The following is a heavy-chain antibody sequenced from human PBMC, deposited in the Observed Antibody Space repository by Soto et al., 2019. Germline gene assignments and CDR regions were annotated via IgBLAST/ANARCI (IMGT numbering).Heavy chain of an antibody. V-gene: IGHV1-18*04. J-gene: IGHJ4*02. CDR1: GYTFTSYG. CDR2: ISAYNGNT. CDR3: ARDHRVADILIHPRPFDY. D-gene: IGHD3-9*01. Sequence: ASVKVSCKASGYTFTSYGISWVRQAPGQGLEWMGWISAYNGNTDYAQKLQGRVTMTTDTSASTAYMELRSLRSDDTAVYYCARDHRVADILIHPRPFDYWGQGTLVTVSS.